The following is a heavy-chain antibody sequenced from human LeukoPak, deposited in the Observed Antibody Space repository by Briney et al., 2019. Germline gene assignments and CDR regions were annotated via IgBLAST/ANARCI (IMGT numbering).Heavy chain of an antibody. V-gene: IGHV4-59*01. CDR3: ARGGSRSYTSSTLDC. J-gene: IGHJ4*02. D-gene: IGHD6-6*01. CDR1: GGSINVYY. CDR2: ISYSGST. Sequence: SETLSLTCSVSGGSINVYYWNWIRQSPGKGLEWIGSISYSGSTNYNPSLKSRVTISMDTSKNRFSLKVSSVIPADTAMYYCARGGSRSYTSSTLDCWGQGTLVTVSS.